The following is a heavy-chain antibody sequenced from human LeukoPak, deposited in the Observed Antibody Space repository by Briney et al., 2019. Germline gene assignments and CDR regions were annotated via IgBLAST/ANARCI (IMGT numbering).Heavy chain of an antibody. D-gene: IGHD1-14*01. CDR3: AGGNSPGGWLDP. J-gene: IGHJ5*02. Sequence: GGSLRLSCAASGFAFSRSDMHWVRQATGKGLEWVSAIGTGDDTYYSESVKGRFTISRENAKNSLYLQMNSLTAGDTAVYFCAGGNSPGGWLDPWGQGTLVTVSS. V-gene: IGHV3-13*01. CDR2: IGTGDDT. CDR1: GFAFSRSD.